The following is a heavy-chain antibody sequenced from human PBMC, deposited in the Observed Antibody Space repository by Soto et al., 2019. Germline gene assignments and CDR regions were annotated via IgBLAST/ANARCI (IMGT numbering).Heavy chain of an antibody. Sequence: EVQLVESGGGLVKPGGSLRLSCAASGFTFSSYNMNWVRQAPGKGLEWVSSISSSSSYIYYADSVKGRFTISRDNAKKSLYLQMNSRRAEETAVFYCASHPRDSSGYWYYFDYWGQGTLVTVSS. CDR1: GFTFSSYN. CDR2: ISSSSSYI. D-gene: IGHD3-22*01. J-gene: IGHJ4*02. CDR3: ASHPRDSSGYWYYFDY. V-gene: IGHV3-21*01.